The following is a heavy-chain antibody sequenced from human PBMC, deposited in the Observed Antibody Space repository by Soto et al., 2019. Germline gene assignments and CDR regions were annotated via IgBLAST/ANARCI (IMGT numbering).Heavy chain of an antibody. D-gene: IGHD5-12*01. CDR3: AKGRGYDYSGWFDP. CDR2: IYYSGST. J-gene: IGHJ5*02. V-gene: IGHV4-59*02. CDR1: GDAVTSYY. Sequence: QVQLQESGPGLVKPSETLSLTCTVSGDAVTSYYWTWIRRPPGKGLEWIGYIYYSGSTVYNPSLESRVTISLDPSKTQFSLNLSSVTAADTDVYSCAKGRGYDYSGWFDPWGQGTLVTVSS.